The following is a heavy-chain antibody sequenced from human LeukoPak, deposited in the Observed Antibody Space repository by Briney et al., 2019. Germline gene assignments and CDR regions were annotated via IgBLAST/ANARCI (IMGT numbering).Heavy chain of an antibody. CDR3: ARVQQWLPNDALDI. CDR1: GYTFTSYA. J-gene: IGHJ3*02. D-gene: IGHD6-19*01. CDR2: INAGNGNT. V-gene: IGHV1-3*01. Sequence: ASVKVSCKASGYTFTSYAMHWVRQAPGQRLEWMGWINAGNGNTKYSQKFQGRVTITRDTSASTAYMELSSLRSEDTAVYYCARVQQWLPNDALDIWGQGTMVTVSS.